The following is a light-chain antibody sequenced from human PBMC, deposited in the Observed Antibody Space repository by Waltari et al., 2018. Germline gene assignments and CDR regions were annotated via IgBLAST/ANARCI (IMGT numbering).Light chain of an antibody. J-gene: IGKJ2*01. CDR1: QSLNTN. V-gene: IGKV3-15*01. CDR3: QQYNNWPTSYT. Sequence: EILMTQSPASLSVSPGERAPHPCRASQSLNTNLAWYQQKPGQAPRLLVYGASTRATGVPAMFSGSGSGTEFTLTISSLQSEDAGVYYCQQYNNWPTSYTFGQGTKLEIK. CDR2: GAS.